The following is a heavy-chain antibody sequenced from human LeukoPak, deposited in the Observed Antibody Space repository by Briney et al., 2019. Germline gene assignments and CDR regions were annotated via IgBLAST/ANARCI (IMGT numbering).Heavy chain of an antibody. Sequence: GASVRVSCTASGYTFTSYYMHWVRQAPGQGLEWIAIINPSGGSISYAEKFEGRVTMTRDMATSTVYMELGSLRSEDTAVYYCAMESIAARQAGGIHWFDPWGQGTLVTVSS. CDR2: INPSGGSI. D-gene: IGHD6-6*01. CDR3: AMESIAARQAGGIHWFDP. J-gene: IGHJ5*02. V-gene: IGHV1-46*01. CDR1: GYTFTSYY.